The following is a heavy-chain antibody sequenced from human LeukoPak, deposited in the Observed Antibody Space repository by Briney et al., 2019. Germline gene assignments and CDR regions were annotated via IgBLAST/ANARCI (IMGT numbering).Heavy chain of an antibody. CDR1: GFTFGDYN. J-gene: IGHJ6*02. Sequence: GGSLRLSCAASGFTFGDYNMHWVRQAPGKGLEWVSLITWDATSTYYADSVKGRFPISRDNSKNSLYLQMNSLRTEDTGLYYCAKDLEILGYYYYGLDVWGQGTTVTVSS. CDR2: ITWDATST. V-gene: IGHV3-43*01. D-gene: IGHD2-15*01. CDR3: AKDLEILGYYYYGLDV.